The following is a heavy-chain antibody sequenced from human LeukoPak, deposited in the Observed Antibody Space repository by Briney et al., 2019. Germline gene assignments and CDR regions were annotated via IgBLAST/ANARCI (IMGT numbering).Heavy chain of an antibody. CDR1: GNTFTGYY. Sequence: ASVKVSCKASGNTFTGYYMHWVRQAPGQGLEWMGIINPSGVSTIYAQNFQGRVTMTRDTSTSTVYMELSSLRSEDTAVYYCARDQDDYGLFDYWGQGTLVTVSS. V-gene: IGHV1-46*01. J-gene: IGHJ4*02. CDR2: INPSGVST. D-gene: IGHD4-17*01. CDR3: ARDQDDYGLFDY.